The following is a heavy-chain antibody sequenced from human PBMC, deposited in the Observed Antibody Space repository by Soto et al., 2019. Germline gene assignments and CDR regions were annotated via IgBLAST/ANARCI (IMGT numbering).Heavy chain of an antibody. V-gene: IGHV3-23*01. Sequence: PGGSLRLSCTASGFMLSTYSMNWVRQAAGKGLEWVSAISGGGGSTYYADSVKGRFTISRDNSKNTLYLQMNSLRAEDTAVYYCAKGGGWFGELLRSYYYYGMDVWGQGTTVTVSS. CDR2: ISGGGGST. CDR1: GFMLSTYS. D-gene: IGHD3-10*01. J-gene: IGHJ6*02. CDR3: AKGGGWFGELLRSYYYYGMDV.